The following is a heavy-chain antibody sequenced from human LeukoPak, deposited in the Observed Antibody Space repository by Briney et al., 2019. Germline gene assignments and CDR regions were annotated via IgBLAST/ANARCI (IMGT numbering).Heavy chain of an antibody. CDR1: GGSISSYY. V-gene: IGHV4-59*01. D-gene: IGHD2/OR15-2a*01. CDR3: ARSFSARMFFDY. Sequence: PSETLSLTCTVSGGSISSYYWSWIRQPPGKGLDWIGYIYSSGSTNYNPSLKSRVIISLDTSKGQFSLKLSSVTAADTAVYYCARSFSARMFFDYWGQGSLVTVSS. J-gene: IGHJ4*02. CDR2: IYSSGST.